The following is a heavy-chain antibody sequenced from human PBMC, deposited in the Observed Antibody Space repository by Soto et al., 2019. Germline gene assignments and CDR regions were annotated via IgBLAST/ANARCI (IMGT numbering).Heavy chain of an antibody. CDR2: ISYGGDNK. CDR3: AKARHSTSWYGLEADF. D-gene: IGHD6-13*01. CDR1: GFIFSDYA. Sequence: QVQLVESGGGVVQPGRFLRLSCAASGFIFSDYAMHWVRQAPGKGLEWVAVISYGGDNKYYADSVRGRFAISRDNLKNTLDLQMNSQNPEDTAMYHCAKARHSTSWYGLEADFWGQGTLVTVSS. J-gene: IGHJ4*02. V-gene: IGHV3-30*09.